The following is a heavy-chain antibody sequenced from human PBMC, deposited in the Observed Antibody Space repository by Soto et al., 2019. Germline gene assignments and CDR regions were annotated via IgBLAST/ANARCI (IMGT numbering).Heavy chain of an antibody. Sequence: ASVKVSCKVSGYTLTELSMHWVRQAPGKGLEWMGGFDPEDGETIYAQKFQGRVTMTEDTSTDTAYMELSSLRSEDTAVYYCATGPTLGYCTNGVCLSWWFDPWG. V-gene: IGHV1-24*01. J-gene: IGHJ5*02. D-gene: IGHD2-8*01. CDR1: GYTLTELS. CDR3: ATGPTLGYCTNGVCLSWWFDP. CDR2: FDPEDGET.